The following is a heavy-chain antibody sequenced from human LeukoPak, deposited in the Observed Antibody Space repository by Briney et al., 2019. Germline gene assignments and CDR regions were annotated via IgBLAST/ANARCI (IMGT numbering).Heavy chain of an antibody. Sequence: ASVKVSCKASGYTFTGYYMHWVRQATGQGPEWMGWMSPNSGHTGYAQTFQGRVTMTRDTSISTAYMELSSLKSEDTAIYYCARGSGGNLFDPWGQGTLVTVTS. CDR2: MSPNSGHT. CDR3: ARGSGGNLFDP. CDR1: GYTFTGYY. J-gene: IGHJ5*02. V-gene: IGHV1-8*02. D-gene: IGHD4-23*01.